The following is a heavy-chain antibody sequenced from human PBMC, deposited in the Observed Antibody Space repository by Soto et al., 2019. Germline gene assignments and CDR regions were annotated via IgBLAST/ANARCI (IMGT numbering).Heavy chain of an antibody. CDR1: GFTFSSYS. Sequence: EVQLVESGGGLVQPGGSLRLSCAASGFTFSSYSMNWVRQAPGKGLEWVSSISSSSSYIYYADSVKGRFTISRDNATNSLYLQMNSLRAEDTAVYYCARAHTARYCSGGSCYDYYFDYCGQGTLVTVSS. CDR2: ISSSSSYI. D-gene: IGHD2-15*01. J-gene: IGHJ4*02. CDR3: ARAHTARYCSGGSCYDYYFDY. V-gene: IGHV3-21*01.